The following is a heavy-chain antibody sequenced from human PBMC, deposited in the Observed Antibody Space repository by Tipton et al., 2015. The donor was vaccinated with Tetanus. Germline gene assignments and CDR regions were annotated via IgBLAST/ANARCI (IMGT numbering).Heavy chain of an antibody. CDR2: ISGSGGST. J-gene: IGHJ2*01. D-gene: IGHD3-3*01. V-gene: IGHV3-23*01. CDR3: AKVFRFLEWDDWYFDL. Sequence: SLRLSCTASGFTFSSYAMSWVRRAPGKGLEWVSAISGSGGSTYYADSVKGRFTISRDYSKNTLYLQMNSLRAEDTAVYYCAKVFRFLEWDDWYFDLWGRGTLVTVSS. CDR1: GFTFSSYA.